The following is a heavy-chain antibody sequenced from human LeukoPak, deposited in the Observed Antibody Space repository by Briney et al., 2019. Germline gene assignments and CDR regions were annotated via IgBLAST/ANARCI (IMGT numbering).Heavy chain of an antibody. D-gene: IGHD3-10*01. CDR1: GFTFSSYA. J-gene: IGHJ5*02. CDR3: ARDVGGPGNALLWFGELPSRFDP. V-gene: IGHV3-64D*09. CDR2: ISSNGGST. Sequence: GGSLRLSCSASGFTFSSYAMHWVRQAPGKGLEYVSAISSNGGSTYYADSVKGRFTISRDNSKNTLYLQMSSLRAEDTAVYYCARDVGGPGNALLWFGELPSRFDPWGQGTLVTVSS.